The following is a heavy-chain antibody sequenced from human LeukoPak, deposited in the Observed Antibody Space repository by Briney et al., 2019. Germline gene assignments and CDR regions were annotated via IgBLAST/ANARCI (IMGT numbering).Heavy chain of an antibody. D-gene: IGHD2-15*01. CDR2: INRSGGT. J-gene: IGHJ4*02. CDR1: GGSFSGYY. Sequence: KTSETLSLTCAFYGGSFSGYYWSWIRQPPGKGLEWIGEINRSGGTDYNPSLKSRVTISVDTSERQFSLRLSSVTGADTAVYYCARAGRGGGMYWGQGTLVTVSS. CDR3: ARAGRGGGMY. V-gene: IGHV4-34*01.